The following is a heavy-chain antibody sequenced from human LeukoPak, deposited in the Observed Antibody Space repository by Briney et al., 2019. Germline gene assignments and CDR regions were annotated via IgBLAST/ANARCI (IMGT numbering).Heavy chain of an antibody. CDR1: GGSFSTYY. CDR2: IYYSGST. CDR3: ARSSGWSPYYFYMDV. J-gene: IGHJ6*03. Sequence: SETLSLTCTVSGGSFSTYYWSWIRQPPGKGLEWIGYIYYSGSTNYNPSLKSRVTISVDTSKNQFSLKLSSVTAADTAVYYCARSSGWSPYYFYMDVWAKGTTVTVSS. D-gene: IGHD6-19*01. V-gene: IGHV4-59*08.